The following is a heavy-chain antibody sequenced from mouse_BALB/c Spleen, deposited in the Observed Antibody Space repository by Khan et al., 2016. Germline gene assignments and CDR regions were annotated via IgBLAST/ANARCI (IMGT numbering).Heavy chain of an antibody. Sequence: EVELVESGGGLVKPGGSLKLSCAASGFTFSSYGMSWVRQTPGKRLEWVATISGGGSYTYYPDSVKGRFTISRDNAKNNLYLQMSSLRSEDSALYYCARQYDYDDAMDYWGQGTSVTVSS. CDR2: ISGGGSYT. CDR3: ARQYDYDDAMDY. CDR1: GFTFSSYG. V-gene: IGHV5-9-2*01. J-gene: IGHJ4*01. D-gene: IGHD2-4*01.